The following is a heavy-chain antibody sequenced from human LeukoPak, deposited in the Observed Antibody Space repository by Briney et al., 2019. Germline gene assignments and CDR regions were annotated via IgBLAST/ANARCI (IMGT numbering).Heavy chain of an antibody. CDR2: INPNGGGT. CDR1: GYTFIGYY. Sequence: ASVKVSCKASGYTFIGYYMHWVRQAPGQGLEWMGWINPNGGGTNYAQKFQGRVTMTRDTSISTAYMELSSLRSDDTAVYYYARDHSPPRQTTVTTGLDWFDPWGQGTLVTVSS. D-gene: IGHD4-17*01. J-gene: IGHJ5*02. CDR3: ARDHSPPRQTTVTTGLDWFDP. V-gene: IGHV1-2*02.